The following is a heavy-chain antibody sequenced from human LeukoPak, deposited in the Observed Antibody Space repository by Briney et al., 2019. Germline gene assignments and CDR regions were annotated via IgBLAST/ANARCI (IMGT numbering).Heavy chain of an antibody. D-gene: IGHD2-2*01. V-gene: IGHV6-1*01. CDR1: GDSLSSNSVT. J-gene: IGHJ5*02. CDR2: TYYRSTWYS. CDR3: ARRLTQYDCFDP. Sequence: SQTLSLTCAISGDSLSSNSVTWNWLRQSPSRGLEWLGRTYYRSTWYSDYAVSVRGRITVNPDTSKNQFSLHLNSVTPEDTAVYYCARRLTQYDCFDPWGQGILVTVSS.